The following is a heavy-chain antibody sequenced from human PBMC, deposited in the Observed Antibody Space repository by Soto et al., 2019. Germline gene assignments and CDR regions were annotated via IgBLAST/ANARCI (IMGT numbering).Heavy chain of an antibody. CDR1: GTTFSNFA. D-gene: IGHD6-25*01. CDR2: IILPFGTP. Sequence: QVRLVQSGAEVKKTESSVKVSCEASGTTFSNFAIGWVRQAPGQGLEWMGGIILPFGTPNYAQKFQGRVTISADEAMNTVYMEPRSLRSGDTAVYYCVRGTGYEGYFDHWGQGTLVTVSS. V-gene: IGHV1-69*12. CDR3: VRGTGYEGYFDH. J-gene: IGHJ4*02.